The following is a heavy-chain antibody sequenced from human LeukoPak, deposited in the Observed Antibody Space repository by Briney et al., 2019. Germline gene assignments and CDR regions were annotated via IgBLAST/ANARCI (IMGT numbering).Heavy chain of an antibody. V-gene: IGHV1-69*05. J-gene: IGHJ3*02. CDR2: IIPIFGTA. CDR3: ARFRYSYPSPMAGYDAFDI. CDR1: GGTFSSYA. Sequence: SVKVSCKASGGTFSSYAISWVRQAPGQGLEWMGRIIPIFGTANYAQKFQGRVTITTDESTSTAYMELSSLRSEDTAVYYCARFRYSYPSPMAGYDAFDIWGQGTMVTVSP. D-gene: IGHD5-18*01.